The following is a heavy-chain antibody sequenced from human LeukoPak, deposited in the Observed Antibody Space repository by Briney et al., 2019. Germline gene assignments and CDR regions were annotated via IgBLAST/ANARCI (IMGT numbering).Heavy chain of an antibody. CDR3: AKDMGDSSGYYYDGYYFDY. V-gene: IGHV3-23*01. D-gene: IGHD3-22*01. Sequence: TGGSLRLSCAASGFTFSSYAMNWVRQAPGKGLEWVSAISGSGGSTYYADSVKGRFTISRDNSKNTLYLQMNSLRAEDTAVYYCAKDMGDSSGYYYDGYYFDYWGQGTLVTVSS. CDR1: GFTFSSYA. CDR2: ISGSGGST. J-gene: IGHJ4*02.